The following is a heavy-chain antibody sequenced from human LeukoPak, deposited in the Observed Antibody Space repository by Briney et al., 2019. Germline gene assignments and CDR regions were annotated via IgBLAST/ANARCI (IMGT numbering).Heavy chain of an antibody. D-gene: IGHD5-12*01. CDR3: ARDSHPLLATIIPRDFDY. CDR2: ISSSSNTI. Sequence: PGGSLRLSCAASGFTFSSYSMNWVRQAPGKGLEWVSYISSSSNTIYYTDSVKGRFTISRDNAKNSLYLQMDSLRAEDTAVYYCARDSHPLLATIIPRDFDYWGQGTLVTVSS. J-gene: IGHJ4*02. V-gene: IGHV3-48*01. CDR1: GFTFSSYS.